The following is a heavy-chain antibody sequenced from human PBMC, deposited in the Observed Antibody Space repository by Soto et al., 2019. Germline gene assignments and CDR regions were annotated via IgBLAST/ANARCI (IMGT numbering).Heavy chain of an antibody. D-gene: IGHD6-19*01. V-gene: IGHV1-69*08. CDR1: GGTFSSHT. CDR3: AREKAVAGNDAFDI. J-gene: IGHJ3*02. CDR2: IIPILGIA. Sequence: QVQLVQSGAEVKKPGSSVKVSCKASGGTFSSHTISWVRQAPGQGLEWMGRIIPILGIANYAQKFQGRVTITADKSTSTAYMELSSLRSEDTAVYYCAREKAVAGNDAFDIWGQGTMVTVSS.